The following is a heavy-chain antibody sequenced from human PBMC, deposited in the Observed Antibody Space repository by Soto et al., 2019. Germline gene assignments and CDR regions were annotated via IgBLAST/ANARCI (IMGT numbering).Heavy chain of an antibody. J-gene: IGHJ3*01. CDR1: GFTLSMSA. CDR2: ISDSGDRT. D-gene: IGHD3-16*02. CDR3: AKDGGIIVKAGDAFDV. Sequence: EVQLMESGGGLVQPGGSLRLSCASSGFTLSMSAVNWVRQAPGKGLEWVSYISDSGDRTYYADSVKGRFTISRDRSKNTVSLQMDSLRAEDTAVYYCAKDGGIIVKAGDAFDVWGQGTKVTVSS. V-gene: IGHV3-23*01.